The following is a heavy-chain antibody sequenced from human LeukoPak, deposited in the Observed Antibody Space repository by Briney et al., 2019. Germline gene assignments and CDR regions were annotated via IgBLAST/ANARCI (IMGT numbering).Heavy chain of an antibody. J-gene: IGHJ4*02. Sequence: PSETLSLTCTVSGGSIRSSYYYWGWIRQPPGKGLEWIGYIYYSGSTNYNPSLKSRVTISVDTSKNQFSLKLSSVTAADTAVYYCARATDYYYDSSGYYYPFDYWGQGTLVTVSS. D-gene: IGHD3-22*01. V-gene: IGHV4-61*05. CDR1: GGSIRSSYYY. CDR2: IYYSGST. CDR3: ARATDYYYDSSGYYYPFDY.